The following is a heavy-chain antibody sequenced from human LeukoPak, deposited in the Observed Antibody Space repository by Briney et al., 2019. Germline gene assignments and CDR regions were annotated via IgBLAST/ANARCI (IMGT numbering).Heavy chain of an antibody. CDR3: AKGHPESGRHRFDY. CDR2: TSAGGGTT. D-gene: IGHD3-3*01. V-gene: IGHV3-23*01. Sequence: PGGSLRLSCAASGFIFSTYAMNWVRQAPGKGLEWVSITSAGGGTTYYADSVKGRFTISRDNSKNTLYLQMNSLRAEDTAVYYCAKGHPESGRHRFDYWGLGTLVTVSS. J-gene: IGHJ4*02. CDR1: GFIFSTYA.